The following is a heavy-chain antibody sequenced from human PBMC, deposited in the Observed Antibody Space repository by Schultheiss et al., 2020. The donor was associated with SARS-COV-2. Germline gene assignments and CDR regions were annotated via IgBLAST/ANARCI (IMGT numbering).Heavy chain of an antibody. CDR1: GGSISSYY. CDR3: ARRDSSGSRPDFDY. D-gene: IGHD6-19*01. V-gene: IGHV4-59*12. Sequence: SETLSLTCTVSGGSISSYYWSWIRQPPGKGLEWIGYVFYSGSTNYNPSLKSRVTISLDTSNNQLSLILSSVTAADTAVYYCARRDSSGSRPDFDYWGQGTLVTVSS. CDR2: VFYSGST. J-gene: IGHJ4*02.